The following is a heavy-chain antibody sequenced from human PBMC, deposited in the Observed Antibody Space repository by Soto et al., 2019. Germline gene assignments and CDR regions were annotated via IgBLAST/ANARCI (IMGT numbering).Heavy chain of an antibody. V-gene: IGHV1-18*01. CDR2: ISPDNGNT. CDR3: ARALGYSGYAGMDV. D-gene: IGHD5-12*01. Sequence: ASVKVSCKASGYIFTSYAMHWVRQAPGQGLEWMGWISPDNGNTNYAQKLQGRVTMTTDTSTSTAYMELRSLRSDDTAVYYCARALGYSGYAGMDVWGQGTTVTVSS. CDR1: GYIFTSYA. J-gene: IGHJ6*02.